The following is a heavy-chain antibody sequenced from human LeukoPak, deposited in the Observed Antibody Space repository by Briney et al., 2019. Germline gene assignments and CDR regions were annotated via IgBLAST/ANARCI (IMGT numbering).Heavy chain of an antibody. V-gene: IGHV3-33*01. CDR2: IWYDGSNK. CDR3: PRDQSWSTTYYYYGMDV. Sequence: GRSLRLSCAASGFTFSSYGMHWIRQAPGKGLEWVAVIWYDGSNKYYADSVKGRFTISRDNSKNTLYLQMNSLRAEYTAVYYCPRDQSWSTTYYYYGMDVWGQGTTVTVSS. J-gene: IGHJ6*02. CDR1: GFTFSSYG. D-gene: IGHD6-13*01.